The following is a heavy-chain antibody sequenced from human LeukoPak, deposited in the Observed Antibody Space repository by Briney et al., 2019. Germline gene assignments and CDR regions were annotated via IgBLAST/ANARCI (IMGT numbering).Heavy chain of an antibody. CDR3: ASGRDIVVVPAAIRGRDFQH. V-gene: IGHV4-39*01. D-gene: IGHD2-2*01. CDR2: IYYSGST. Sequence: PSETLSLTCTVSGGSISSSSYYWGWIRQPPGKGLEWIGSIYYSGSTYYNPSLKSRVTISVDTSKNQFSLKLSSVTAADTAVYYCASGRDIVVVPAAIRGRDFQHWGQGTLVTVSS. J-gene: IGHJ1*01. CDR1: GGSISSSSYY.